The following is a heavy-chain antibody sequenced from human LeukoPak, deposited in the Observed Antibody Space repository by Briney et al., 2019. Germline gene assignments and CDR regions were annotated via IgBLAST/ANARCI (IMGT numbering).Heavy chain of an antibody. V-gene: IGHV4-34*01. CDR1: GGSFSGYY. Sequence: SETLSLTCAVYGGSFSGYYWSWIRQPPGKGLEWMGEINHSGSTNYNPSLKSRVTISVDTSKNQCSLKLSAVTAAETAVYYCARGGLGPAFVFDYWGQGTLVTVSS. CDR2: INHSGST. J-gene: IGHJ4*02. D-gene: IGHD3-16*01. CDR3: ARGGLGPAFVFDY.